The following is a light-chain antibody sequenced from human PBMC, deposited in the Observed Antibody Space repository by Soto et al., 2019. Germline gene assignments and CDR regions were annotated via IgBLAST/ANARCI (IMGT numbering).Light chain of an antibody. CDR3: QTWGTGPLV. Sequence: QAVVTQSPSASASLGASVKLTCTLSSGHTTYAIAWHQQQPEKGPRYLMNLNSDGSHSKGDGIPDRFSGSSSGAERYLTISSLQSEDEADYYCQTWGTGPLVFGGGTQLTVL. J-gene: IGLJ2*01. V-gene: IGLV4-69*01. CDR2: LNSDGSH. CDR1: SGHTTYA.